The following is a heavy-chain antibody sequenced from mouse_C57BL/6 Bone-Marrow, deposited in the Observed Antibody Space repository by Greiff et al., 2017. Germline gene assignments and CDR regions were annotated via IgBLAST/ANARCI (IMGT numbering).Heavy chain of an antibody. CDR1: GFTFSDAW. J-gene: IGHJ3*01. D-gene: IGHD4-1*01. CDR3: ASLGRKGFAY. V-gene: IGHV6-6*01. Sequence: EVHLVESGGGLVQPGGSMKLSCAASGFTFSDAWMDWVRQAPEKGLEWVAEIRNKANNHATYYAESVKGRFTISRDDSKSIVYLQMNSLRAEDAGIYYCASLGRKGFAYWGQGTLVTVSA. CDR2: IRNKANNHAT.